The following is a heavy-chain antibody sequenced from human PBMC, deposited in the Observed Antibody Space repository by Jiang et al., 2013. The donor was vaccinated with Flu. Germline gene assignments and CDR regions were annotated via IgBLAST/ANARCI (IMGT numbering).Heavy chain of an antibody. CDR3: ARRIWHSSSSPLNFDY. V-gene: IGHV5-51*01. Sequence: SGYSFTSYWIGWVRQMPGKGLGWMGIIYPGDSDTRYSPSFQGQVTISADKSISTAYLQWSSLKASDTAMYYCARRIWHSSSSPLNFDYWGQGTLVTVSS. J-gene: IGHJ4*02. CDR2: IYPGDSDT. CDR1: GYSFTSYW. D-gene: IGHD6-6*01.